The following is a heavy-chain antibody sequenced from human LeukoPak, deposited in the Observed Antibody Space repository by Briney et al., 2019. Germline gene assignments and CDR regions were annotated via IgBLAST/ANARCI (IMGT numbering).Heavy chain of an antibody. CDR2: IIPIFGTA. Sequence: SVKVSCKASGGTFSSYGISWVRQAPGQGLEWMGGIIPIFGTANYAQKFQGRVTITTDESTSTAYMELSSLRSEDTAVYYCARARSPSSGYLLRDHNWFDPWGQGTLVTVSS. CDR3: ARARSPSSGYLLRDHNWFDP. J-gene: IGHJ5*02. V-gene: IGHV1-69*05. CDR1: GGTFSSYG. D-gene: IGHD3-22*01.